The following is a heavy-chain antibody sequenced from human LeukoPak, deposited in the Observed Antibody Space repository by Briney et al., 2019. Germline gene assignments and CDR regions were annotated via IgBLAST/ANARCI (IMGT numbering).Heavy chain of an antibody. CDR2: IDPSDSYT. Sequence: AVSLRISCKGSGYSFPSYWISWVRQMPGQGLEWMGRIDPSDSYTKYSPSFQGGVTTSADKSISTAHLQWSSLKASDTALYYCARHENRREYFDYWGQGTLVTVSS. CDR1: GYSFPSYW. V-gene: IGHV5-10-1*01. J-gene: IGHJ4*02. D-gene: IGHD1-26*01. CDR3: ARHENRREYFDY.